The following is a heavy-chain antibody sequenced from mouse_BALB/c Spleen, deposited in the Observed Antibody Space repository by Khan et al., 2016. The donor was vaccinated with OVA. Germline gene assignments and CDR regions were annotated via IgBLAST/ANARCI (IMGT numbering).Heavy chain of an antibody. J-gene: IGHJ3*01. Sequence: VELVESGGGLVKPGGSLKLSCAASGFIFSDYYMYWVRQTPEKRLEWVATISDGGSYTYYPDSVKGRFTISRDNAKNNLYLQMSSLKSEDTAMYYCARDKGNGNYDWFAYWGQGTLVTVSA. CDR2: ISDGGSYT. CDR3: ARDKGNGNYDWFAY. D-gene: IGHD2-1*01. V-gene: IGHV5-4*02. CDR1: GFIFSDYY.